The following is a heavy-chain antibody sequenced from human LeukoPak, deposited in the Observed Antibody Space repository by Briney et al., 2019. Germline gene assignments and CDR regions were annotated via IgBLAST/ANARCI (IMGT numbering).Heavy chain of an antibody. J-gene: IGHJ6*02. CDR1: GHTFTSYA. CDR3: AREGSGSYIYYYGMDV. V-gene: IGHV1-3*01. D-gene: IGHD3-10*01. Sequence: ASVKVSCKASGHTFTSYAMHWVRQAPGQRLEWMGWINAGNGNTKYSQKFQGRVTITRDTSASTAYMELSSLRSEDTAVYYCAREGSGSYIYYYGMDVWGQGTTVTVSS. CDR2: INAGNGNT.